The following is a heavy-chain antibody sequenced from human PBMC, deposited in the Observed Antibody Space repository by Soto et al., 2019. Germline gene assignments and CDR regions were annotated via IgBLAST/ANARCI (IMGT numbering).Heavy chain of an antibody. CDR1: GFTFSSYW. D-gene: IGHD5-12*01. CDR2: INSDGSST. V-gene: IGHV3-74*01. Sequence: EVQLVESGGGLVQPGGSLRLSCAASGFTFSSYWMHWVRQAPGKGLVWVSRINSDGSSTSYADSVKGRFTISRDNAKNTLCLQMNSLRAEDTAVYYCASEYSGYDCFDYWGQGTLVTVSS. J-gene: IGHJ4*02. CDR3: ASEYSGYDCFDY.